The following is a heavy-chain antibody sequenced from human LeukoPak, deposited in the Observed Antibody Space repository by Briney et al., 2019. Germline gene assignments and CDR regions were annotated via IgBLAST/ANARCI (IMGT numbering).Heavy chain of an antibody. J-gene: IGHJ4*02. CDR2: ISSSGSTI. D-gene: IGHD3-22*01. V-gene: IGHV3-11*04. Sequence: GGSLRLSCAASGFTFSDYYMSWIRQAPGKGLEWVSYISSSGSTIYYADSVKGRFTISRDNSKNTLYLQMSSLRAEDTAVYYCARPRGYYDSSGYYDSWGQGTLVTVSS. CDR1: GFTFSDYY. CDR3: ARPRGYYDSSGYYDS.